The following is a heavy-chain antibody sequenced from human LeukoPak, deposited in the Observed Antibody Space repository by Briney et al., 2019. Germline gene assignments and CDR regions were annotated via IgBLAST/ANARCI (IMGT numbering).Heavy chain of an antibody. CDR3: ARDRVGASD. J-gene: IGHJ4*02. V-gene: IGHV3-33*01. CDR2: IWYDGSNK. CDR1: GFTFSSYG. D-gene: IGHD1-26*01. Sequence: PGGSLRLSCAASGFTFSSYGMHWVSQAPGKGLEWVAVIWYDGSNKYYADSVKGRFTISRDNSKNTLYLQMNSLRAEDTAVYYCARDRVGASDWGQGTLVTVSS.